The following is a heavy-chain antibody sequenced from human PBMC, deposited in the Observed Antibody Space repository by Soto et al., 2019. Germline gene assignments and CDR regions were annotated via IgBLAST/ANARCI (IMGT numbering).Heavy chain of an antibody. CDR1: GFTFSSYS. CDR3: ARAHYVGYYYDSSGSYFDY. Sequence: GGSLRLSCAASGFTFSSYSMNWVRQAPGKGLEWVSYISSSSSTIYYADSVKGRFTISRDNAKNSLYLQMNSLRDEDTAVYYCARAHYVGYYYDSSGSYFDYWGQGTLVTV. J-gene: IGHJ4*02. V-gene: IGHV3-48*02. D-gene: IGHD3-22*01. CDR2: ISSSSSTI.